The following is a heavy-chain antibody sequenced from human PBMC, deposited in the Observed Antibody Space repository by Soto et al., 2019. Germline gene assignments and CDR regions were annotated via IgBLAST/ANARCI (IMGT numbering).Heavy chain of an antibody. D-gene: IGHD2-21*01. CDR3: VQSRCGGFCLVIYSSHAYNGLDV. J-gene: IGHJ6*02. CDR1: GLSLRTTGVG. CDR2: LYWDDDK. Sequence: QVTLKESGPTLVKPTQTLTLTCTVSGLSLRTTGVGVGWVRQPPGKALEWLALLYWDDDKRSSPSLRSRLTIDKDISEKQVVLKMTFMDKVDKATYYCVQSRCGGFCLVIYSSHAYNGLDVWGQGTTVTVSS. V-gene: IGHV2-5*02.